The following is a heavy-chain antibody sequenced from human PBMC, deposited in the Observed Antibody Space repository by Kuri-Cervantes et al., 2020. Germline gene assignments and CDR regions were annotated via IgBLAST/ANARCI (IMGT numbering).Heavy chain of an antibody. V-gene: IGHV3-74*01. D-gene: IGHD3-22*01. J-gene: IGHJ4*02. CDR3: ARDTYYYDSSGYPSDY. CDR1: GFTFRSSW. CDR2: INSDGSIT. Sequence: GGSRRLSCEVSGFTFRSSWMHWVRQVPGKGLVWVSRINSDGSITSYADSVKGRFTISRDNAKSTLYLQMNSLRAEDTAVYYCARDTYYYDSSGYPSDYWGQGTLVTVSS.